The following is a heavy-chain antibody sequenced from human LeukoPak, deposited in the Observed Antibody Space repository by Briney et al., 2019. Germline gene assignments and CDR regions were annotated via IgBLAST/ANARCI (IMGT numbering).Heavy chain of an antibody. V-gene: IGHV3-23*01. CDR3: AKDDAWLRFGE. J-gene: IGHJ4*02. Sequence: GGSLRLSCAASGFTFSSYEMNWVRQAPGKGLKWVSGISPSGDITYYADSVKGRFTISRDNSKNTLYLEVISLTAEDTAVYYCAKDDAWLRFGEWSQGTLVTVSS. CDR2: ISPSGDIT. D-gene: IGHD3-10*01. CDR1: GFTFSSYE.